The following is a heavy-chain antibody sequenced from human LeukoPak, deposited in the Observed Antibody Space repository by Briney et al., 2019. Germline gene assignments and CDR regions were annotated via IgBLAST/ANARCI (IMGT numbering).Heavy chain of an antibody. J-gene: IGHJ4*02. CDR1: GGSIRSGNHF. CDR2: IYYRGNA. V-gene: IGHV4-30-4*01. CDR3: AREGEVVVVPAAIPDYFDY. D-gene: IGHD2-2*02. Sequence: SQTLSLTCDVSGGSIRSGNHFWSWIRQPPGKGLEWIGYIYYRGNAYYNPSLKSRVTLSVDTSKNQFSLKVSSVTAADTAVYYCAREGEVVVVPAAIPDYFDYWGQGTLVTVSS.